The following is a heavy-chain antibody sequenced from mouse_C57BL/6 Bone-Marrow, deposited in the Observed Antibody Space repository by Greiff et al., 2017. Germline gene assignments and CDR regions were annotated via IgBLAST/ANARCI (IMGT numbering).Heavy chain of an antibody. V-gene: IGHV1-18*01. CDR3: ARNKHYYGSRGDAMDY. CDR1: GYTFTDYN. Sequence: EVQLQQSGPELVKPGASVKIPCKASGYTFTDYNMDWVKQSHGKSLEWIGAINPNNGGTIYNQKFKGKATLTVDKSSSTAYMELRSLTSEDTAVYYCARNKHYYGSRGDAMDYWGQGTSVTVSS. D-gene: IGHD1-1*01. CDR2: INPNNGGT. J-gene: IGHJ4*01.